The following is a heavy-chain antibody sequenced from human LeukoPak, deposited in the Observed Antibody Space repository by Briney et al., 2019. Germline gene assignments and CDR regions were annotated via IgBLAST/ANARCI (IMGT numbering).Heavy chain of an antibody. CDR1: GYTFTGYY. D-gene: IGHD3-3*01. CDR3: ARDRSEWLLADFDY. J-gene: IGHJ4*02. Sequence: ASVKVSCKASGYTFTGYYMHWVRQAPGQGLEWMGWINPNSGGTNYAQKFQGRVTMTRDTSISTAYMELSRLRSDDTAVYYCARDRSEWLLADFDYWGQGTLVTVSS. CDR2: INPNSGGT. V-gene: IGHV1-2*02.